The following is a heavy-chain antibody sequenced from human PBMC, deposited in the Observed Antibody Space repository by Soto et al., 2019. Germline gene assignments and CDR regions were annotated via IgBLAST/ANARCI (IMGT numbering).Heavy chain of an antibody. V-gene: IGHV4-4*07. Sequence: QVQLQESGPGLVKPSETLSLTCTVSGGSLTKYYWSWIRQPAGKGLEWIGRISTSGNVVSKASLRSRLTMSVVTSKNQFCLSLTSVAAAYTSVYECATDNNDFLSLYPLAFVYWCQGARVTVSS. J-gene: IGHJ4*02. CDR2: ISTSGNV. CDR1: GGSLTKYY. D-gene: IGHD3-3*01. CDR3: ATDNNDFLSLYPLAFVY.